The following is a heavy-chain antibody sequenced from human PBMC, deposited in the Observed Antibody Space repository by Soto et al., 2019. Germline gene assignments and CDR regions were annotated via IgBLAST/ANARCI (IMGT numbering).Heavy chain of an antibody. J-gene: IGHJ4*02. CDR1: GFTVSSNY. CDR3: AGHRYSGSWYEY. V-gene: IGHV3-66*04. Sequence: GVSLRLSCAASGFTVSSNYMSWVRQAPGKGLEWVSVIYSGGSTYYADSVKGRFTISRDNSKNTLYLQMNSLRAEDTAVYYCAGHRYSGSWYEYWGQGTLVTVSS. CDR2: IYSGGST. D-gene: IGHD6-13*01.